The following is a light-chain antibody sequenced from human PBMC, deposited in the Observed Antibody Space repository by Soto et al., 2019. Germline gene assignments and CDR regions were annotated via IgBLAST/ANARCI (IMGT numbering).Light chain of an antibody. CDR2: GVS. CDR3: QQYISSPLT. J-gene: IGKJ1*01. Sequence: IILTQSPGTLSLSPGERATLSCRASQSLKRTFLAWYQHKPGQSPRLLISGVSSRAAGVPDRFSGSGSGTDFTLTISRLEPQDSAVYYCQQYISSPLTFGQGTKVDIK. V-gene: IGKV3-20*01. CDR1: QSLKRTF.